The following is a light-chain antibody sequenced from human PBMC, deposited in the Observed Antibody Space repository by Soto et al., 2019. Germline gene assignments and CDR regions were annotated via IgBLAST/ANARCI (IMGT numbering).Light chain of an antibody. CDR1: NSDVGSHNF. Sequence: QSALTQPASVSGSPGQSITISCTGTNSDVGSHNFVSWYQQYPGKAPKLLIYEASKRPSGRSNRFSGSKSGNTASLTISGLQAEDEADYYCCSLTNGATWVFGGGTKLTVL. V-gene: IGLV2-23*01. CDR2: EAS. CDR3: CSLTNGATWV. J-gene: IGLJ3*02.